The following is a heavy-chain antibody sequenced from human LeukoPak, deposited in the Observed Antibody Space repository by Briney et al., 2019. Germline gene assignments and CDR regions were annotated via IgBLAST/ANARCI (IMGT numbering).Heavy chain of an antibody. Sequence: GGSLRLSCAVSGFTFSSYEMNWVRQAPGKGLEWVSYISSSGTTIYYADCVKGRFTISRDDAKNSLFLQMNSLRVEDTAIYYCARDSQRWGNFDSWGQGTLVSVSS. CDR3: ARDSQRWGNFDS. J-gene: IGHJ4*02. CDR2: ISSSGTTI. D-gene: IGHD5-24*01. CDR1: GFTFSSYE. V-gene: IGHV3-48*03.